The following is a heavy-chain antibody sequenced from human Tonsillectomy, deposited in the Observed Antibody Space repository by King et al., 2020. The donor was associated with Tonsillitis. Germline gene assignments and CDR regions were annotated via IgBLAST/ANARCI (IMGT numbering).Heavy chain of an antibody. D-gene: IGHD5-24*01. J-gene: IGHJ4*02. Sequence: VQLVESGPEVKKPGTSVKVSCKASGFTFTSSAKQWVRQARGQRLEWIGWIVVGSGNTNYAQKFQERVTITRDMSTSTAYMELSSLRSEDTAVYYCAAFVPDGYNDYWGQGTLVTVSS. CDR1: GFTFTSSA. CDR2: IVVGSGNT. V-gene: IGHV1-58*02. CDR3: AAFVPDGYNDY.